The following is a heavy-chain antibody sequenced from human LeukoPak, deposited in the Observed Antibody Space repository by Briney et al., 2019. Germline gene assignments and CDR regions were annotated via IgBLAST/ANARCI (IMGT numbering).Heavy chain of an antibody. CDR2: IGIDSGNT. CDR3: AKDDYDILTGPRPPHDPYFDY. Sequence: PGGSLRLSCAASGFTFSDYSMNWVRQAPGKGLEWISYIGIDSGNTNYADSVKGRFTISGDKAKNTLYLQMNSLRAEDTAVYYCAKDDYDILTGPRPPHDPYFDYWGQGTLVTVSS. D-gene: IGHD3-9*01. CDR1: GFTFSDYS. J-gene: IGHJ4*02. V-gene: IGHV3-48*01.